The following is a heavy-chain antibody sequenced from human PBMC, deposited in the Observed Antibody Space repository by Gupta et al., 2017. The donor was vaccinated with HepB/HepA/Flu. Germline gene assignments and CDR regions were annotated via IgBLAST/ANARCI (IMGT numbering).Heavy chain of an antibody. Sequence: QVQLQQWGAGLLKPSETLSLTCAVYGGSFSGYYWSWIRQPPGKGLEWIGEINNSGSTNYNPSLKSRVTISVDTSKNQFSLKLSSVTAADTAVYYCARVVVPARRGYYYYMDVWGKGTTVTVSS. J-gene: IGHJ6*03. D-gene: IGHD2-2*01. CDR3: ARVVVPARRGYYYYMDV. CDR2: INNSGST. CDR1: GGSFSGYY. V-gene: IGHV4-34*01.